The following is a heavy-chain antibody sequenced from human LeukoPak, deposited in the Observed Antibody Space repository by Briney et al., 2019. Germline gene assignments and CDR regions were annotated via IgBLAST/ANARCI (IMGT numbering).Heavy chain of an antibody. CDR1: GGSFSGYY. V-gene: IGHV4-34*01. CDR3: AREGPSHHSCGGDCYRDY. D-gene: IGHD2-21*02. J-gene: IGHJ4*02. CDR2: INHSGST. Sequence: PSETLSLTCAVYGGSFSGYYWSWIRQPPGKGLEWIGEINHSGSTNYNPSLKSRVTISVDTSKNQFSLKLSSVTAADTAVYYCAREGPSHHSCGGDCYRDYWGQGTLVTVSS.